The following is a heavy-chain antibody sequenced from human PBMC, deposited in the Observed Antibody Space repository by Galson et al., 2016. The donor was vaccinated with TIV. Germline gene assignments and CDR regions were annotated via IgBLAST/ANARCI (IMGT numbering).Heavy chain of an antibody. CDR3: ASGQYIEN. V-gene: IGHV5-51*03. CDR2: IYPAHSET. CDR1: GYRFTTYW. Sequence: QSGAEVKKPGESLKISCKDSGYRFTTYWIAWVRQMPGKGLEWMGLIYPAHSETRYSPSFQGQVTISADKSISTAYLQWSSLKTSDTAIYYCASGQYIENWGQGTLVTFSS. J-gene: IGHJ4*02.